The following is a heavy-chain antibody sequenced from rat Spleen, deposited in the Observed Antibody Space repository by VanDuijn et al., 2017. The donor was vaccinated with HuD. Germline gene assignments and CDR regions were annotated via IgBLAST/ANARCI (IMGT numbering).Heavy chain of an antibody. D-gene: IGHD4-3*01. V-gene: IGHV5-29*01. CDR1: GFTFTNYG. CDR3: TIIRGTY. Sequence: EVQLVESGGGLVQPGRSLKLSCVASGFTFTNYGMAWVCQAPTKGLEWVATISYDGGTTYYRDSVKGRFTISRDTAESTLYLQMTSLRSEDTATYYCTIIRGTYWGQGVMVTVSS. J-gene: IGHJ2*01. CDR2: ISYDGGTT.